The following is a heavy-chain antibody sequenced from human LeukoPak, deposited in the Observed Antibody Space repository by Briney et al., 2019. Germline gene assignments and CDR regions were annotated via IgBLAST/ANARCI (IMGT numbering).Heavy chain of an antibody. CDR1: GFTFSGSA. CDR3: TKGYCSGSSCYPQFDP. Sequence: GGSLKLSCAVSGFTFSGSAMHWVRQASGKGLEWVGRIRSKADSYATAYAASVKGRFTISRDDSKNTAYLQMNSLKTEDTAVYYCTKGYCSGSSCYPQFDPWGQGTLVTVSS. CDR2: IRSKADSYAT. J-gene: IGHJ5*02. D-gene: IGHD2-2*01. V-gene: IGHV3-73*01.